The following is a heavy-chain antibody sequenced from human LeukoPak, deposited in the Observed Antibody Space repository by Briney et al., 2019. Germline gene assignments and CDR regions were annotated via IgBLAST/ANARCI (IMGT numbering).Heavy chain of an antibody. CDR2: INHSGST. V-gene: IGHV4-34*01. CDR3: ARAPWLRYTFDY. CDR1: GGSFSGYY. D-gene: IGHD5-12*01. J-gene: IGHJ4*02. Sequence: SETLSLTCAVSGGSFSGYYWSWIRQPPGKGLEWIGEINHSGSTNYNPSLKSRVTISVDTSKNHFSLKLSSVTAADTAVYYCARAPWLRYTFDYWGQGTLVTVSS.